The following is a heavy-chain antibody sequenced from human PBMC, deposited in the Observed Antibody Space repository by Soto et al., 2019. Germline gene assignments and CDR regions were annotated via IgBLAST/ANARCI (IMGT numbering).Heavy chain of an antibody. J-gene: IGHJ6*02. CDR2: ISSSGSTI. V-gene: IGHV3-48*03. CDR3: ARGGSDCSGGSCYSGYYYYGMDV. Sequence: VQLVESGGGLVQPGGSLRLSCAASGFTFSSYEMNWVRQAPGKGLEWVSYISSSGSTIYYADSVKGRFTISRGNAKNSLYLQMNSLRAEDTAVYYCARGGSDCSGGSCYSGYYYYGMDVWGQGTTVTVSS. CDR1: GFTFSSYE. D-gene: IGHD2-15*01.